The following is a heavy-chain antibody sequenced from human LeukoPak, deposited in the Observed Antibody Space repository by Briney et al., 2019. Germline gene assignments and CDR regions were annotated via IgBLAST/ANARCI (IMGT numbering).Heavy chain of an antibody. CDR3: ARSRCSSISCASRGAFDI. Sequence: SETLSLTCTVSGDSLDSLGYLWAWIRQPPGKGLEWIGTISYRGNTYFNPSLKSRVTMSVDTSNNQFALNLNSVTAADTAVYYCARSRCSSISCASRGAFDIWGQGTMVTVSS. CDR1: GDSLDSLGYL. CDR2: ISYRGNT. J-gene: IGHJ3*02. V-gene: IGHV4-39*06. D-gene: IGHD2-2*01.